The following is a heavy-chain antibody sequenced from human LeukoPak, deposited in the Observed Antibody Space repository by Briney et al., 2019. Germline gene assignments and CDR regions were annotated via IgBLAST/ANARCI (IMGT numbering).Heavy chain of an antibody. CDR2: MSPNSGNT. J-gene: IGHJ5*02. V-gene: IGHV1-8*01. D-gene: IGHD3-16*01. Sequence: ASVKVSCKASGYTFTSYDINWVRQATGQGLEWMGWMSPNSGNTGYAQKFQGRVTMTRNTSISTAYMELSSLRSEDTAVYYCARVRGPQDGNWFDPWGQGTLVTVSS. CDR1: GYTFTSYD. CDR3: ARVRGPQDGNWFDP.